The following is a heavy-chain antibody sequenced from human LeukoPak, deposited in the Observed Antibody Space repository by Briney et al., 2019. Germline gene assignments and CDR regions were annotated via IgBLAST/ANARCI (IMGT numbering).Heavy chain of an antibody. CDR1: GYTFTDYF. V-gene: IGHV1-2*02. CDR2: INPNSGGT. J-gene: IGHJ5*02. D-gene: IGHD3-16*02. Sequence: ASVKVSCKASGYTFTDYFMHWVRQAPGQGLEWMGWINPNSGGTNYAQKFQGRVTMTRDTSISTAYMELSRLRSDDTAVYYCARGELGVMITFGGVIVWFDPWGQGTLVTVSS. CDR3: ARGELGVMITFGGVIVWFDP.